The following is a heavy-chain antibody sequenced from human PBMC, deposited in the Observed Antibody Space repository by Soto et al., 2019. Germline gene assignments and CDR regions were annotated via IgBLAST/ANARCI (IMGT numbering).Heavy chain of an antibody. CDR1: GYTFTSYD. Sequence: QVQLVQSGAEVKKPGASVKVSCKASGYTFTSYDINWVRQATGQGLEWMGWMNPNSGNTGYAQKFQGRVTMTRNTSSRTAYLELSSLRSEDTAVYYCASCLSLPAVRGVDYYDYVWVRRNWFDPWGQGTLVTVSS. V-gene: IGHV1-8*01. D-gene: IGHD3-16*01. CDR3: ASCLSLPAVRGVDYYDYVWVRRNWFDP. J-gene: IGHJ5*02. CDR2: MNPNSGNT.